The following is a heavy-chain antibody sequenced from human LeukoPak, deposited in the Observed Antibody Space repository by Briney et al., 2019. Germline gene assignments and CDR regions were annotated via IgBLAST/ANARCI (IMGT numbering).Heavy chain of an antibody. CDR3: ARDRISVAGPDY. CDR2: INPNSGVT. CDR1: GYTFTVYY. J-gene: IGHJ4*02. D-gene: IGHD6-19*01. V-gene: IGHV1-2*02. Sequence: ASVKVSFKASGYTFTVYYMHWVRQAPGQGLEWMGWINPNSGVTNYTQKFQGRVTMTRDTSITTAYMDLNRLRSDDTAVYYCARDRISVAGPDYWGQGTLVTVSS.